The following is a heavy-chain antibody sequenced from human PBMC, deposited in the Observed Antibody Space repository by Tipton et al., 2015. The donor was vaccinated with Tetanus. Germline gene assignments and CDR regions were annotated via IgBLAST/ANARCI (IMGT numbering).Heavy chain of an antibody. Sequence: LRLSCAVYGGSLSRYYWTWIRQPPGKGLEWIGEVDDSGSTNYSPSLKSRVTISVDTSKNQFSLKLSSVTAADTAVYYCARGTGDYWGQGTLVTVSP. CDR1: GGSLSRYY. D-gene: IGHD1-14*01. CDR2: VDDSGST. V-gene: IGHV4-34*01. CDR3: ARGTGDY. J-gene: IGHJ4*02.